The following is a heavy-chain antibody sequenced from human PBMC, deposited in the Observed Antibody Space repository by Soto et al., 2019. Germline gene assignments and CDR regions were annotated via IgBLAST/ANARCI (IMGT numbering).Heavy chain of an antibody. Sequence: GGSLRLSCAASGFTFSSYWMHWVRQAPGKGLVWVSRIHSDGSSKSYADSVKGRFTISRDNSKNTLYLQMNSLRAEDTAVYYCAKDFLYYGGNSGFECYYYGMDVWGPGTTVTVSS. V-gene: IGHV3-74*01. CDR3: AKDFLYYGGNSGFECYYYGMDV. J-gene: IGHJ6*02. CDR2: IHSDGSSK. CDR1: GFTFSSYW. D-gene: IGHD4-17*01.